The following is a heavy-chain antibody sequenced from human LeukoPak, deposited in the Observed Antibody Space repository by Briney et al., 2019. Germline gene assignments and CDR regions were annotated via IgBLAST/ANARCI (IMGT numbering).Heavy chain of an antibody. CDR3: ARDPGSSSFDL. J-gene: IGHJ4*02. CDR1: GFSFSTYW. Sequence: GGSLRLSCSASGFSFSTYWMSWVRQTPETGLEFVANIDRDGSVRNYMDSLRGRSTISRDNAKKSMYLEINSLRADDTAVYYCARDPGSSSFDLWCRGTLVTVTS. V-gene: IGHV3-7*01. CDR2: IDRDGSVR. D-gene: IGHD6-13*01.